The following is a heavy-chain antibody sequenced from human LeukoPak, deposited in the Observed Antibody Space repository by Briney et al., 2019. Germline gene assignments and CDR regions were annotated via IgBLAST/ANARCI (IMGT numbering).Heavy chain of an antibody. CDR1: GGSFSGYY. CDR2: INHSGST. Sequence: SETLSLTCAVYGGSFSGYYWSWIRQPPGKWLEWIGEINHSGSTNYNPSLKSRVTISVDTSKNQFSLKLSSVTAADTAVYYCARSFYGSGSYPFDYWGQGTLVTVSS. V-gene: IGHV4-34*01. J-gene: IGHJ4*02. CDR3: ARSFYGSGSYPFDY. D-gene: IGHD3-10*01.